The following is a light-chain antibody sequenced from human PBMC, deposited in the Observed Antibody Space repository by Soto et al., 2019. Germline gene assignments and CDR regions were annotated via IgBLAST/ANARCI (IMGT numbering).Light chain of an antibody. Sequence: DIQMTQSPSTLSASVGDRVTITCRASQTINSWLAWYQQKPGKAPKLLIYKASYLQSWVPSTFSGSGSGTEFTLTISSLQPEDSATYYCQQLDSMPITFGQGTRLAVK. CDR2: KAS. J-gene: IGKJ5*01. CDR3: QQLDSMPIT. V-gene: IGKV1-5*03. CDR1: QTINSW.